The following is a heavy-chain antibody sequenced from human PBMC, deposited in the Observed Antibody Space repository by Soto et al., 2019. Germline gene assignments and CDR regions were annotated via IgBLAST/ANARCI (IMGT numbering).Heavy chain of an antibody. D-gene: IGHD3-9*01. J-gene: IGHJ4*02. Sequence: QVQLVESGGGVVQPGRSLRLSCAASGFTFSSYAMHWVCPAPGKGLEWVAVISYDGSNKYYADSVKGRFTISRDNSKNTLYLQMNSLRAEDTAVYYCARTRYFDWSHFDYWGQGTLVTVSS. CDR2: ISYDGSNK. CDR1: GFTFSSYA. CDR3: ARTRYFDWSHFDY. V-gene: IGHV3-30-3*01.